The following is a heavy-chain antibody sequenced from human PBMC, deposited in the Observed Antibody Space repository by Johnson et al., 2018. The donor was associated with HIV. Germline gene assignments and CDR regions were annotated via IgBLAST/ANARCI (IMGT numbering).Heavy chain of an antibody. Sequence: QVQLVESGGGLVKPGGSLRLSCAASGFSFSDYYMSWIRQAPGKGLEWISYMSSSGSTIYYADSVKGRFTISRDNAKNSLYLQMNSLRAEDTAVYYCATLKGPRLHIAARRPDAFDIWGKGTMVTVSS. D-gene: IGHD6-6*01. V-gene: IGHV3-11*04. CDR3: ATLKGPRLHIAARRPDAFDI. CDR2: MSSSGSTI. CDR1: GFSFSDYY. J-gene: IGHJ3*02.